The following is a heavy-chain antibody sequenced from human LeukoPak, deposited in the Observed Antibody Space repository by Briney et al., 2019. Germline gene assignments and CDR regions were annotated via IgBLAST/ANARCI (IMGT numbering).Heavy chain of an antibody. Sequence: PGGSLRLSCAASGFTSSSFSMNWVRQAPGKGLEWISYITSSSSSTYYADSVKGRFTISRDNAKNSLYLQMNSLRAEDTAVYYCARVIGSYGDSAYWGQGTLVTVSS. V-gene: IGHV3-48*04. CDR1: GFTSSSFS. J-gene: IGHJ4*02. CDR3: ARVIGSYGDSAY. CDR2: ITSSSSST. D-gene: IGHD4-17*01.